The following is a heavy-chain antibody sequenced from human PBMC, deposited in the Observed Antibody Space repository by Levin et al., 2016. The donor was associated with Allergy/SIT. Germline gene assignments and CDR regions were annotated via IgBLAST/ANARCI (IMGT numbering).Heavy chain of an antibody. J-gene: IGHJ6*02. V-gene: IGHV4-4*02. CDR2: IYHSGST. Sequence: WIRQPPGKGLEWIGEIYHSGSTNYNPSLKSRVTISVDKSKNQFSLKLSSVTAADTAVYYCARAADYYGMDVWGQGTTVTVSS. D-gene: IGHD6-13*01. CDR3: ARAADYYGMDV.